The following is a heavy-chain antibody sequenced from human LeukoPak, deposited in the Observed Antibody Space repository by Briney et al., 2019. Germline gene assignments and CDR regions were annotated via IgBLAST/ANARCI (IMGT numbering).Heavy chain of an antibody. CDR1: GFTFSSYW. J-gene: IGHJ4*02. D-gene: IGHD7-27*01. CDR3: ARGPSSNWGDFDY. V-gene: IGHV3-74*01. Sequence: PGGSLRLPCAASGFTFSSYWMHWVRQAPGKGLVWVSRINGGGSSTNYADSVKGRFTISRDNAKNTLYLQMNSLRGEDTAVYYCARGPSSNWGDFDYWGQGTLVIASS. CDR2: INGGGSST.